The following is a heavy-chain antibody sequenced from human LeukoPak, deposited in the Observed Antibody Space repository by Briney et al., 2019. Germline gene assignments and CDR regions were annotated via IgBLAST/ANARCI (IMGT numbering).Heavy chain of an antibody. CDR1: GGSISSGGYY. CDR2: IYYSGST. D-gene: IGHD6-6*01. J-gene: IGHJ4*02. V-gene: IGHV4-31*03. CDR3: ARDGLGSSGFDY. Sequence: SETLSLTCTVSGGSISSGGYYWSWIRQHPGKGLEWIGYIYYSGSTYYNPSLKSRVTISVDTSKNQFSLKLSSVTAADTAVYYCARDGLGSSGFDYWGQGTPVTVSS.